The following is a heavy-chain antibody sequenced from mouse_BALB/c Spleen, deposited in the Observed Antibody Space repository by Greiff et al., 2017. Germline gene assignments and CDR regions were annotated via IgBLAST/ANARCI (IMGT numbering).Heavy chain of an antibody. CDR1: GDSITSGY. D-gene: IGHD1-3*01. J-gene: IGHJ4*01. CDR2: ISYSGST. V-gene: IGHV3-8*02. CDR3: ARWRGKGDAMDY. Sequence: EVKLMESGPSLVKPSQTLSLTCSVTGDSITSGYWNWIRKFPGNKLEYMGYISYSGSTYYNPSLKSRISITRDTSKNQYYLQLNSVTTEDTATYYCARWRGKGDAMDYWGQGTSVTVSS.